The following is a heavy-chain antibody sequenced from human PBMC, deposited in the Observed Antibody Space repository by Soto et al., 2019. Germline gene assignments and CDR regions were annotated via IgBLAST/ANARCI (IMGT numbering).Heavy chain of an antibody. Sequence: EVQLLESEGGLVQPGGSLRLSCTASGVTISTYAMNWVRQAPGKGLEWVSTISDTGGATFYAGSVKGRFTISRDNSRDTLFLQMNSLTADDTAVYYCAKATTNGGWFNPFDSWGQGALVTVSS. J-gene: IGHJ4*02. CDR2: ISDTGGAT. D-gene: IGHD6-19*01. V-gene: IGHV3-23*01. CDR3: AKATTNGGWFNPFDS. CDR1: GVTISTYA.